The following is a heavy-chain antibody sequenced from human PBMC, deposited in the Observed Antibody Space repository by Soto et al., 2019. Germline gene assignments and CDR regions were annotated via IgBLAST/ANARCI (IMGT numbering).Heavy chain of an antibody. CDR2: IIPIFGTA. CDR1: GGTFSSYA. CDR3: ARPVVTTVNYYYYGMDV. V-gene: IGHV1-69*13. D-gene: IGHD2-15*01. J-gene: IGHJ6*02. Sequence: SVKVSCKASGGTFSSYAISWVRQAPGQGLEWMGGIIPIFGTANYAQKFQGRVTITADESTSTAYMELSSLRSEDTAVYYCARPVVTTVNYYYYGMDVWGQGTTVTVSS.